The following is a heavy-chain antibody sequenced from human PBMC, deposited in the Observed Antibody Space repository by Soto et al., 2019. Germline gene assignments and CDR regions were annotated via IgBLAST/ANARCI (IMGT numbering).Heavy chain of an antibody. J-gene: IGHJ3*02. CDR2: IYSGGTI. CDR3: ARGGGRELVAFDI. V-gene: IGHV3-53*01. CDR1: GVSVWNNY. Sequence: VGSLRLSCAASGVSVWNNYMAWVRQAPGKGLDWVSIIYSGGTIRYADSVRGRFTISREKSKNMLYLQMNSLRPEDTAVYHCARGGGRELVAFDIWGQGTMVTVSS. D-gene: IGHD3-10*01.